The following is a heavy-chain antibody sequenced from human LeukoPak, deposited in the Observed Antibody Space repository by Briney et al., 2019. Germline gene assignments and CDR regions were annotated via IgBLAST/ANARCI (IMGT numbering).Heavy chain of an antibody. J-gene: IGHJ4*02. CDR1: GFTLGGHD. D-gene: IGHD5-18*01. Sequence: GGSLRLSCTASGFTLGGHDMHWGRQTTGDGLEWVAAVSAGHHAFYAGSGKGRFTVSREDAKNSLYLKMNSLRAGDTAVYYCVREARGYHYTYFDYWGQGSQVTVSS. CDR2: VSAGHHA. V-gene: IGHV3-13*01. CDR3: VREARGYHYTYFDY.